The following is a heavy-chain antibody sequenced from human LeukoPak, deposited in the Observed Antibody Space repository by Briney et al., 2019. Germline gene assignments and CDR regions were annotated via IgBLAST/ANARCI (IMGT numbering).Heavy chain of an antibody. V-gene: IGHV4-38-2*02. CDR2: GHHSGST. J-gene: IGHJ4*02. CDR3: ARGGFRYCSSTSCYLAG. Sequence: PSETLSLTCTVSGYSISSNYYWGWVRQPPGKGLEWIGSGHHSGSTFYNPSLKSRVTISVDTSKNQSSLKLSSVTAADTAVYYCARGGFRYCSSTSCYLAGWGQGTLVTVSS. D-gene: IGHD2-2*01. CDR1: GYSISSNYY.